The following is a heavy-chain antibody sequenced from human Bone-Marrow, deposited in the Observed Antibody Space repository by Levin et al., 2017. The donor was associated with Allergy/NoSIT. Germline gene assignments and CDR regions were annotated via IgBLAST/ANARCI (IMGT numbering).Heavy chain of an antibody. CDR1: GYTFIGYY. Sequence: ASVKVSCKTSGYTFIGYYIHWVRQAPGQGLEWMGRINPSSGVANFAQKFQGRVTMTRDKSIATAYMELSGLKSDDTAIYYCVTLDGGYADHGWFDPWGQGTLVTVSS. V-gene: IGHV1-2*06. CDR3: VTLDGGYADHGWFDP. J-gene: IGHJ5*02. CDR2: INPSSGVA. D-gene: IGHD5-12*01.